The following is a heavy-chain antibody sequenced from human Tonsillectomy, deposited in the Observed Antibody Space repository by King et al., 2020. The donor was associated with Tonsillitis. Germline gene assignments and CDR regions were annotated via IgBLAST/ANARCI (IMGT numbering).Heavy chain of an antibody. Sequence: QLVQSGAEVKKPGASVKVSCKASGYTFTSYAISWVRQAPGQGLEWMGWISAYNGNTNYAQKFQGRVTMTTDTSTVTAHMDLRRLRSDVTAVYYCARADDSSGYYNAFDIWGEGTLVTVSS. J-gene: IGHJ3*02. CDR1: GYTFTSYA. D-gene: IGHD3-22*01. CDR2: ISAYNGNT. V-gene: IGHV1-18*04. CDR3: ARADDSSGYYNAFDI.